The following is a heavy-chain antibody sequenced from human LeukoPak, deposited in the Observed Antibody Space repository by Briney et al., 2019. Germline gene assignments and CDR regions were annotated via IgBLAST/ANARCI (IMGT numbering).Heavy chain of an antibody. CDR1: GFAFTTYW. CDR2: IKQDGSEK. Sequence: GGSLRLSCAASGFAFTTYWMSRVRQAPGKGLEWVANIKQDGSEKYYVDSVKGRFTISRDNAKNSLYLQMNSLRAEDTAMYYGARVLDEYCSSATCPRAFEIWGQGTMVTVSS. D-gene: IGHD2-2*01. V-gene: IGHV3-7*04. CDR3: ARVLDEYCSSATCPRAFEI. J-gene: IGHJ3*02.